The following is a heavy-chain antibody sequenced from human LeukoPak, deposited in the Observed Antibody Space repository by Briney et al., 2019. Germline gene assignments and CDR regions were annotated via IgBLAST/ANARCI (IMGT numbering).Heavy chain of an antibody. V-gene: IGHV4-59*01. Sequence: SSETLSLTCTVSGGSISSYYWSWIRQPPGKGLEWIGYIYYSGSTNYNPSLKSRVTISVDTSKNQFSLKLSSVTAADTAVYYCASARVPPHIVVVPAAMNVAFDYWGQGTLVTVSS. CDR3: ASARVPPHIVVVPAAMNVAFDY. CDR2: IYYSGST. CDR1: GGSISSYY. D-gene: IGHD2-2*01. J-gene: IGHJ4*02.